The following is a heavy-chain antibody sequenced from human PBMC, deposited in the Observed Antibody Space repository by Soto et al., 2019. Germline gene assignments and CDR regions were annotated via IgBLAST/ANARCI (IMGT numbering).Heavy chain of an antibody. CDR1: GFTFNSYW. Sequence: EVQLVESRGGIVQPGGSLRLSCAASGFTFNSYWIHWVRQAPGKGLVWVSRINMDGSTTTYADSVKGRFTISRDNAKNMVYVQMNSLRAEDTAVYYCARGLRGGYGMDVWGQGTTVTVSS. CDR2: INMDGSTT. V-gene: IGHV3-74*03. D-gene: IGHD2-15*01. J-gene: IGHJ6*02. CDR3: ARGLRGGYGMDV.